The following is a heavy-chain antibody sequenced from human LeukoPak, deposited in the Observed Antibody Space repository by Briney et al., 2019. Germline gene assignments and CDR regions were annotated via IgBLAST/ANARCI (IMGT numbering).Heavy chain of an antibody. Sequence: PGGSLRLSCAASGFTFNQYGMSWVLQAPGKGLEWVSSLSWNGGDTRYADSVKDRFTISIDNAKKLLYLQMDSLRAEDTALYYCTRRGYPYYYYMDVWGTGTTVTVSS. CDR3: TRRGYPYYYYMDV. J-gene: IGHJ6*03. V-gene: IGHV3-20*04. CDR2: LSWNGGDT. D-gene: IGHD3-16*02. CDR1: GFTFNQYG.